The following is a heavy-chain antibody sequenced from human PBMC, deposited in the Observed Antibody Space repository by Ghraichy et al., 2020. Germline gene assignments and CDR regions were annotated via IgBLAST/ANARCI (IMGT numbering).Heavy chain of an antibody. J-gene: IGHJ3*01. D-gene: IGHD2/OR15-2a*01. Sequence: SETLSLTCTVSGGSISTYGYYWGWIRQPPRKGLEWIGSTYYGGTTHYNPSLKSRATISVDTSKNQFSLSLRSMTAADTAVYYCVRGLNTFDVWGQATKVTVSS. CDR2: TYYGGTT. CDR3: VRGLNTFDV. CDR1: GGSISTYGYY. V-gene: IGHV4-39*01.